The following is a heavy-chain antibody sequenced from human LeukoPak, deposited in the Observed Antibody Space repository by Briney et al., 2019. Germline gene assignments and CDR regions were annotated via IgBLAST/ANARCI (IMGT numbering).Heavy chain of an antibody. V-gene: IGHV3-66*01. CDR3: ARSFYDILIGYYQYFDY. J-gene: IGHJ4*02. Sequence: GGSLRLSCVASGLSVSSNYMSWVRQAPGKGLEWVSVIYRDGSSYYAESVKGRFTISRDNSRNTLYIQMNSLRAEDTAVYYCARSFYDILIGYYQYFDYWGQGTLVTVSS. CDR2: IYRDGSS. CDR1: GLSVSSNY. D-gene: IGHD3-9*01.